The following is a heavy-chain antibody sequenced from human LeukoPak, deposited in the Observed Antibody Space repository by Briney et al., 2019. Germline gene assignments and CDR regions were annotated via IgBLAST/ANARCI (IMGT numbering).Heavy chain of an antibody. CDR2: ISGDGGST. J-gene: IGHJ5*02. D-gene: IGHD3-16*02. V-gene: IGHV3-43*02. CDR3: ATLSGVIGTPNWFDP. Sequence: GGSLRLSCAASGFTFDDYAMHWVRQAPGKGLEWVSLISGDGGSTYYADSVKGRFTISRDNSKNSQYLQMNSLRTEDTALYYCATLSGVIGTPNWFDPWGQGTLVTVSS. CDR1: GFTFDDYA.